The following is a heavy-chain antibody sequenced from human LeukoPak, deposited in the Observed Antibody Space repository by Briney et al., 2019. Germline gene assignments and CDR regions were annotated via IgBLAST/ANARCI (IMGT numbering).Heavy chain of an antibody. CDR2: IYYSGST. V-gene: IGHV4-61*01. J-gene: IGHJ4*02. CDR3: ARREPGGYYFY. D-gene: IGHD3-22*01. CDR1: GGSISSSSYY. Sequence: PSETLSLTCTVSGGSISSSSYYWSWIRQPPGKGLEWIGYIYYSGSTNYNPSLKSRVTISVDTSKNQFSLKLSSVTAADTAVYYCARREPGGYYFYWGQGTLVTVSS.